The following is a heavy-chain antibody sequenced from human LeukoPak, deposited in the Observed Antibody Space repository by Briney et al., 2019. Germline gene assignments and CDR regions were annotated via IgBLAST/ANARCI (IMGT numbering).Heavy chain of an antibody. CDR1: GYTFTGYY. CDR3: ARADPLAPNWFDP. D-gene: IGHD3-3*02. V-gene: IGHV1-2*02. J-gene: IGHJ5*02. Sequence: ASVKVSCKASGYTFTGYYMHWVRQAPGQGLEWMGWINPNSGGTNYAQKLQGRVTMTTDTSTSTAYMELRSLRSDDTAVYYCARADPLAPNWFDPWGQGTLVTVSS. CDR2: INPNSGGT.